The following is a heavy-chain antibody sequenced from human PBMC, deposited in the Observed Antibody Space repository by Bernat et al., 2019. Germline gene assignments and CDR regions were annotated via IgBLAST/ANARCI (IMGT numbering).Heavy chain of an antibody. CDR1: GFTFSNYG. J-gene: IGHJ4*02. D-gene: IGHD6-25*01. Sequence: QVQLVESGGGVVQPGTSLRLSCVASGFTFSNYGMHWVRQAPGKGLEWVAVIWYDSSNSYYADSVRGRFTISKDNSKNTLFLQMNSLRTEDTGVSYCARGGWSAMAAAGTGADYWGQGTLVSVSS. V-gene: IGHV3-33*01. CDR2: IWYDSSNS. CDR3: ARGGWSAMAAAGTGADY.